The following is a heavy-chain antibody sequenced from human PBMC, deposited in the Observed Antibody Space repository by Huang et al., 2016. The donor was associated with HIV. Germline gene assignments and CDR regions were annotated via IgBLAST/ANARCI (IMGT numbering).Heavy chain of an antibody. CDR1: GFTFIDYA. J-gene: IGHJ6*02. CDR3: AKDVGGYSSAMDV. V-gene: IGHV3-23*01. Sequence: EVQLLESGGGLVQPGGSLRLSCAASGFTFIDYAMNWVRQAPGKGLEWVSAISGSGGSTYDADSVKGRFTISRDNSENTLYLLMRSLRAEDTAVYYCAKDVGGYSSAMDVWGQGTTVTVSS. CDR2: ISGSGGST. D-gene: IGHD2-2*03.